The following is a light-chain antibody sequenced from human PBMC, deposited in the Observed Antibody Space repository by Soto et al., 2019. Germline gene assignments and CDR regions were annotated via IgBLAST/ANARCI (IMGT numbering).Light chain of an antibody. CDR3: SSYTSSSTVVV. J-gene: IGLJ2*01. CDR2: DVS. Sequence: QSVPTQPASVSGSPGQSITISCTGTSSDVGGYNYVSWYQQHPGKAPKLMIYDVSNRPSGVSNRFSGSKSGNTASLTISGLQAEDEADYYCSSYTSSSTVVVFGGGTKLTVL. CDR1: SSDVGGYNY. V-gene: IGLV2-14*01.